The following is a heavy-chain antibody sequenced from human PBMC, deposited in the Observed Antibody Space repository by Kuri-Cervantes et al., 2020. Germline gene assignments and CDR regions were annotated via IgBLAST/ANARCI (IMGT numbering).Heavy chain of an antibody. Sequence: ESLKISCTVSGGSISSYYWSWIRQPAGKGLEWIGRIYTSGSTNYNPSLKSRVTMLVDTSKNQFSLKLSSVTAADTAVYYCARGGGVGATGLDYFDYWGQGTLVTVSS. J-gene: IGHJ4*02. V-gene: IGHV4-4*07. CDR2: IYTSGST. CDR1: GGSISSYY. D-gene: IGHD1-26*01. CDR3: ARGGGVGATGLDYFDY.